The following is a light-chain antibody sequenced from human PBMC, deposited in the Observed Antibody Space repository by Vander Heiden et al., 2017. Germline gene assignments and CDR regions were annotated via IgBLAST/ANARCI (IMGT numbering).Light chain of an antibody. V-gene: IGLV3-25*02. Sequence: SYELTQPPSVSVSPGQSARITCSGAALPKQDACWYQEKEGQAAVLVVVGESWRPSGIPERCSGGSCGSTATFRISGVQAEEEADDYCETADSSGTYYVFGGGSKLTVL. CDR1: ALPKQD. J-gene: IGLJ2*01. CDR2: GES. CDR3: ETADSSGTYYV.